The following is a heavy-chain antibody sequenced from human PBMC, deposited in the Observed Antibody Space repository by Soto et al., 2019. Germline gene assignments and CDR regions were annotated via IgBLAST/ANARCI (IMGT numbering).Heavy chain of an antibody. CDR3: ARDRSSTDPWFDP. CDR2: IIPIFGTA. Sequence: SVKVSFKASGGPFSSYAISWVRQAPGQGLEWMGGIIPIFGTANYAQKFQGRVTITADESTSTAYMELSSLRSEDTAVYYCARDRSSTDPWFDPWGQGTMVTVSS. D-gene: IGHD2-2*01. J-gene: IGHJ5*02. CDR1: GGPFSSYA. V-gene: IGHV1-69*13.